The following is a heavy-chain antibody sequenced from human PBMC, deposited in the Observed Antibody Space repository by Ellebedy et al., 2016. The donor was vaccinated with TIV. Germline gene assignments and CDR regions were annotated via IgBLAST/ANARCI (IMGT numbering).Heavy chain of an antibody. V-gene: IGHV3-48*02. CDR3: ARDGAPGITIFGVVISEVDAFDI. CDR2: INSSSSTI. D-gene: IGHD3-3*01. Sequence: GESLKISCAASGFTFSNYNMNWVRQAPGKGLEWVSYINSSSSTIYYADSVKGRFTISRDNAKNSLYLQMNSLRDEDTAWYYCARDGAPGITIFGVVISEVDAFDIWGQGTMVTVSS. J-gene: IGHJ3*02. CDR1: GFTFSNYN.